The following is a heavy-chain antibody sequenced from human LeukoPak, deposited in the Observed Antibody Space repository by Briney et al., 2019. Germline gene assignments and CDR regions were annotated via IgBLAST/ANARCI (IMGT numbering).Heavy chain of an antibody. J-gene: IGHJ5*02. Sequence: SETLSLTCTVSGGSISSSSYYWGWIRQPPGKGLEWIGSIYYSGSTYYNPSLKSRVTISVDTSKNQFSLKLSSVTAADTAVYYCARDAWFGELSNWFDPWGQGTLVTVSS. D-gene: IGHD3-10*01. CDR2: IYYSGST. V-gene: IGHV4-39*07. CDR1: GGSISSSSYY. CDR3: ARDAWFGELSNWFDP.